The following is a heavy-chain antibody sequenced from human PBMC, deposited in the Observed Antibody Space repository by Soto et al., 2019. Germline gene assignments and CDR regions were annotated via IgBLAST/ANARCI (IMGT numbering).Heavy chain of an antibody. Sequence: PSETLSLICTVSGGSISSSSYYWGWIRQPPGKGLEWIGSIYYSGSTYYNPSLKSRVTISVDTSKNQFSLKLSSVTAADTAVYYCARHFRSTDGYNYAQGTFVDYYYYGMDVWGQGTTVTVSS. CDR3: ARHFRSTDGYNYAQGTFVDYYYYGMDV. CDR2: IYYSGST. CDR1: GGSISSSSYY. J-gene: IGHJ6*02. V-gene: IGHV4-39*01. D-gene: IGHD5-12*01.